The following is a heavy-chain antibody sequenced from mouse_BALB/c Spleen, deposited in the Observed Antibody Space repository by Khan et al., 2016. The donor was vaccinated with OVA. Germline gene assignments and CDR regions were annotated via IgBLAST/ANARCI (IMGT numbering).Heavy chain of an antibody. CDR1: GDSITTGY. Sequence: EVKLEVSGPSLVKPSQTLSLTCSVTGDSITTGYWNWIRKFPGNKLEYMGYIIYTGYTYYNPSLKSRISITRHISNNQYYLQLNPVTDEDTATYYCARSTYRYAFVYWGQGTLVTVSA. D-gene: IGHD2-14*01. V-gene: IGHV3-8*02. CDR3: ARSTYRYAFVY. J-gene: IGHJ3*01. CDR2: IIYTGYT.